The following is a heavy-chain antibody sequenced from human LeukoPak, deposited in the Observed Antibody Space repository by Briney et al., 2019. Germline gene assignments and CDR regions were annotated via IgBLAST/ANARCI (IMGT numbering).Heavy chain of an antibody. Sequence: GGSLRLSCAASGFTFSNYAMSWVRQTPRKGLDWVSVISSSGDTTHYADSVKGRFVISRDNSKNTLYLQMNSLRAEDTALYYCVKEAGTTLAGGFWGQGTMASVSS. CDR3: VKEAGTTLAGGF. CDR2: ISSSGDTT. CDR1: GFTFSNYA. V-gene: IGHV3-23*01. D-gene: IGHD1-7*01. J-gene: IGHJ3*01.